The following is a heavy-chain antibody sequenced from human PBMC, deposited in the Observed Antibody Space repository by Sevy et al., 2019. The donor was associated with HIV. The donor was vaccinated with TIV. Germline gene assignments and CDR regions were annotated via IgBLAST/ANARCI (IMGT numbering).Heavy chain of an antibody. Sequence: GGSLRLSCNASGITFSTSVMNWVRQSPDRGLEWVSSISGDTYYTHYSDSMRGRFIVSRDNAKNSLFLEMNSLTVEDTAVYYWTRASLLGYCSTTSCYYAFDIWGPGTVVTVSS. J-gene: IGHJ3*02. V-gene: IGHV3-21*01. CDR2: ISGDTYYT. D-gene: IGHD2-2*01. CDR3: TRASLLGYCSTTSCYYAFDI. CDR1: GITFSTSV.